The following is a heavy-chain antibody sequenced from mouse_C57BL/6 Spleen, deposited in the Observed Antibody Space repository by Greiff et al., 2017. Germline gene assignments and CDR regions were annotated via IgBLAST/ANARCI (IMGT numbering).Heavy chain of an antibody. Sequence: VQLQQSGAELVKPGASVKISCKASGYAFSSYWMNWVKQRPGKGLEWIGQIYPGDGDTTYNGKFKGKATLTADKSSSTAYMQLSSLTSEDSAVYFCARLDDGYYSYYFDYWGQGTTLTVSS. CDR1: GYAFSSYW. V-gene: IGHV1-80*01. J-gene: IGHJ2*01. CDR2: IYPGDGDT. D-gene: IGHD2-3*01. CDR3: ARLDDGYYSYYFDY.